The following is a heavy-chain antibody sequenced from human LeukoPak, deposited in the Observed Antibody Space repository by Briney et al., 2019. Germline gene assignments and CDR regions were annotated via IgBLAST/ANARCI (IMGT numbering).Heavy chain of an antibody. CDR1: GGSISSYY. CDR3: ARTTIFGVALDY. V-gene: IGHV4-59*01. Sequence: PSATLSLTCTVSGGSISSYYWSWIRQPPGKGLEWVGYIYYSGSTNYNPSLKSRVTISVDTSKNQSSLKLSSVTAADTAVYYCARTTIFGVALDYWGQGTLVTVSS. D-gene: IGHD3-3*01. CDR2: IYYSGST. J-gene: IGHJ4*02.